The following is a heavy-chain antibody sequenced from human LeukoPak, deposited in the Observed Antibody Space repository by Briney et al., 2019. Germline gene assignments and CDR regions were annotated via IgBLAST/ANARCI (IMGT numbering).Heavy chain of an antibody. D-gene: IGHD6-19*01. V-gene: IGHV3-7*05. CDR1: GFTFSSYA. CDR3: ARVRRAVAGAFDY. CDR2: IKQDGSEK. J-gene: IGHJ4*02. Sequence: GGSLRLSCAASGFTFSSYAMSWVRQAPGKGLEWVANIKQDGSEKYYVDSVKGRFTISRDNAKNSLYLQMNSLRAEDTAVYYCARVRRAVAGAFDYWGQGTLVTVSS.